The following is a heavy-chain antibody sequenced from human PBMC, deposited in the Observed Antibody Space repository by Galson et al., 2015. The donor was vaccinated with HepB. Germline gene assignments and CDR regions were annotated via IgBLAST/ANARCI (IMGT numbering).Heavy chain of an antibody. CDR1: GGSFSGYY. D-gene: IGHD2-2*01. CDR2: INHSGST. V-gene: IGHV4-34*01. J-gene: IGHJ4*02. CDR3: ASACSSTSCYPR. Sequence: QVQLQESGPGLVKPSETLSLTCAVYGGSFSGYYWSWIRQPPGKGLEWIGEINHSGSTNYNPSLKSRVTISVDTSKNQFSLKLSSVTAADTAVYYCASACSSTSCYPRWGQGTLVTVSS.